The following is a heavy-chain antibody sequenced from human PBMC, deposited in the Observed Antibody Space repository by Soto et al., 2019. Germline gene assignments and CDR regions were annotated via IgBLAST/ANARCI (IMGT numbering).Heavy chain of an antibody. D-gene: IGHD3-22*01. CDR3: AMGPYYYDSSGQGGDY. Sequence: VQLVQSGAEVKKPGSSVKVSCKASGGTFSSYSMNWVRQAPGKGLEWVSYISSSSSTIYYADSVKGRFTISRDNAKNSLYLQMNSLRDEDTAVYYCAMGPYYYDSSGQGGDYWGQGTLVTVSS. V-gene: IGHV3-48*02. CDR1: GGTFSSYS. J-gene: IGHJ4*02. CDR2: ISSSSSTI.